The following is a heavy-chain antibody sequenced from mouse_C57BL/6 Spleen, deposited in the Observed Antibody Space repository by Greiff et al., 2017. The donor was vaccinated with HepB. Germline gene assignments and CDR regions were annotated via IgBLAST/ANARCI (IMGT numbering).Heavy chain of an antibody. Sequence: QVHVKQSGAELARPGASVKLSCKASGYTFTSYGISWVKQRTGQGLEWIGEIYPRSGNTYYNEKFKGKATLTADKSSSTAYMELRSLTSEDSAVYFCARAPLRYYAMDYWGQGTSVTVSS. CDR3: ARAPLRYYAMDY. V-gene: IGHV1-81*01. CDR1: GYTFTSYG. J-gene: IGHJ4*01. CDR2: IYPRSGNT. D-gene: IGHD1-1*01.